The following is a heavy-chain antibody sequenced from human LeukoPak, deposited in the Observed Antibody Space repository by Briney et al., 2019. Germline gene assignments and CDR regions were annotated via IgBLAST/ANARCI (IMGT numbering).Heavy chain of an antibody. CDR1: GFTFSRYS. CDR2: ITSSSSYI. D-gene: IGHD6-13*01. CDR3: AISDMAAAGIDY. Sequence: GGSLRLSCGASGFTFSRYSMNWVRQAPGKGLEWVSSITSSSSYIYYADSVKGRFTISRDNAKNSLYLQMNSLRAEDTAVYYCAISDMAAAGIDYWGQGTLVTVSS. V-gene: IGHV3-21*01. J-gene: IGHJ4*02.